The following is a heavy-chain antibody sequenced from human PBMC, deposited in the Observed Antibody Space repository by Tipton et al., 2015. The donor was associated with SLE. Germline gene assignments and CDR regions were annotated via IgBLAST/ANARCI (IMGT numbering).Heavy chain of an antibody. CDR3: AKERFGAFEI. CDR2: ISTTGSYM. CDR1: EFTLSTYS. J-gene: IGHJ3*02. Sequence: SLRLSCAASEFTLSTYSMNWVRQAPGKGLEWVSSISTTGSYMYYADSVKGRFTISRDNGKSSLYLQMNSLRAEDTAVYYCAKERFGAFEIWGQGTMVTVSS. D-gene: IGHD3-16*01. V-gene: IGHV3-21*01.